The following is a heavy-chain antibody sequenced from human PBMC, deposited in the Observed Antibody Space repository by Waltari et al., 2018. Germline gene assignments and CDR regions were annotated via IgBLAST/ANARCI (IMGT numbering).Heavy chain of an antibody. J-gene: IGHJ6*02. D-gene: IGHD7-27*01. CDR2: INQEGTEK. V-gene: IGHV3-7*04. CDR3: ARVNWGSDKKSLDV. CDR1: GFMFSSYW. Sequence: EVQLVESGGGLVQPGGSLRLSCAVSGFMFSSYWMSWVRQAPGKGLEWVANINQEGTEKYYVGSVKGRVTISRDNAKNSLYLQMNSLRAEDTAVYYCARVNWGSDKKSLDVWGQGTTVTVSS.